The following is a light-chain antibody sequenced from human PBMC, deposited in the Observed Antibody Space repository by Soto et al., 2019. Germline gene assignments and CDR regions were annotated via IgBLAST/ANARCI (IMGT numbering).Light chain of an antibody. CDR2: DNN. CDR3: GTWDDSLSAHV. CDR1: TSNIGNNY. J-gene: IGLJ1*01. Sequence: QSVLTQPPSVSAAPGQKVTISCSGSTSNIGNNYASWYQQLPGTAPKLLIYDNNKRPSGIPDRFSGSKSGTSATLGITGLQTGDEADYYCGTWDDSLSAHVFGAGTKVTVL. V-gene: IGLV1-51*01.